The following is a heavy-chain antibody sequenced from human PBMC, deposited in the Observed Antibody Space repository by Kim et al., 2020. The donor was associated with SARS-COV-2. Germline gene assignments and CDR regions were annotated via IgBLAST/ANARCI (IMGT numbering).Heavy chain of an antibody. Sequence: SETLSLTCAVYGGSFSGYYWSWIRQPPGKGLEWIGEINHSGSTNYNPSLKSRVTISVDTSKNQFSLKLSSVTAADTAVYYCAGVSAELRYFDWLGNWFDPWGQGTLVAVSS. D-gene: IGHD3-9*01. V-gene: IGHV4-34*01. CDR2: INHSGST. CDR3: AGVSAELRYFDWLGNWFDP. J-gene: IGHJ5*02. CDR1: GGSFSGYY.